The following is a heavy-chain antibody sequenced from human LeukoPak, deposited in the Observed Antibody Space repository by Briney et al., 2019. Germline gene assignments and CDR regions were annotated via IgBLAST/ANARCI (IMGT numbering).Heavy chain of an antibody. J-gene: IGHJ5*02. CDR1: GGSISSYY. CDR3: ARVVYSSSWCWFDP. D-gene: IGHD6-13*01. CDR2: IYYSGST. Sequence: PSETLSLTCTVSGGSISSYYWSWIRQPPGKGLEWIGYIYYSGSTNYNPSLKSRVTISVDTSKNQFSLKLSSVTAADTAVYYCARVVYSSSWCWFDPWGQGTLVTVSS. V-gene: IGHV4-59*08.